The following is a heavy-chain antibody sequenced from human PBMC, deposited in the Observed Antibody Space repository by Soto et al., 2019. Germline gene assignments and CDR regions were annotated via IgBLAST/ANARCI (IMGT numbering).Heavy chain of an antibody. CDR3: TGDLGSGWYYREYYYYGLDV. Sequence: GGSLRLSCPASAFSFSSYSMNWVRQAPGKGLEWVSSITGSSSYIYYADSVQGRFTISRDHAKNSLYLQMNSQRAEDTAVYYCTGDLGSGWYYREYYYYGLDVWGQGTTVTVSS. CDR2: ITGSSSYI. V-gene: IGHV3-21*01. D-gene: IGHD6-19*01. CDR1: AFSFSSYS. J-gene: IGHJ6*02.